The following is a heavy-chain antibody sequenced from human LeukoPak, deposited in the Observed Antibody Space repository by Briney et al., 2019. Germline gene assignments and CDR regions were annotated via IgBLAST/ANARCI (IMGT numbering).Heavy chain of an antibody. CDR1: GGSISSSNW. Sequence: SGTLSPTCNVSGGSISSSNWWSWVRQPPGKGLECIGEIYHSGTTNYNPSLKSRVTISVDKSKNQFSLKLNSVTAADTAVYYCARAFLVGYSPEEYFFDYWGQGTLVTVSS. V-gene: IGHV4-4*02. J-gene: IGHJ4*02. CDR3: ARAFLVGYSPEEYFFDY. CDR2: IYHSGTT. D-gene: IGHD2-15*01.